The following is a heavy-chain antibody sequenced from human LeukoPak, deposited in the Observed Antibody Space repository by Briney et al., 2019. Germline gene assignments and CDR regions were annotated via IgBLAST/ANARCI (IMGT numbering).Heavy chain of an antibody. Sequence: GGSLRLSCAASGFTFSSYWMHWVRQAPGKGLVWVSRINSDGSSTSYADSVKGRFTISRDNAKNTLYLQMNSLRAEDTAVYYCARVDRGSGEYWFDPWGQGTLVTVSS. CDR3: ARVDRGSGEYWFDP. J-gene: IGHJ5*02. D-gene: IGHD3-10*01. V-gene: IGHV3-74*01. CDR2: INSDGSST. CDR1: GFTFSSYW.